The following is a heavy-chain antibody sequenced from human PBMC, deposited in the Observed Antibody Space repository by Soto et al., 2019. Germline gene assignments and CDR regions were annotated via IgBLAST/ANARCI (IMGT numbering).Heavy chain of an antibody. CDR3: ARTGAGCSGGSCYSGYFQH. J-gene: IGHJ1*01. Sequence: QVQLVQSGAEVKKPGASVKVSCKASGYTFTSYAMHWVRQAPGQRLGWMGWINAGNGNTKYSQKFQGRVTITRDTAASTAYMELSSLRSEDTAVYYCARTGAGCSGGSCYSGYFQHWGQGTLVTVSS. CDR2: INAGNGNT. D-gene: IGHD2-15*01. CDR1: GYTFTSYA. V-gene: IGHV1-3*01.